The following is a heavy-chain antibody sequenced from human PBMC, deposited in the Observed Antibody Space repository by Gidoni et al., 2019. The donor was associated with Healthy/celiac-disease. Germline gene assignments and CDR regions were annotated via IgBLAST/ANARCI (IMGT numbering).Heavy chain of an antibody. D-gene: IGHD3-10*01. J-gene: IGHJ4*02. CDR2: MNPNRGNT. CDR3: ARLLVRGVSKDY. V-gene: IGHV1-8*01. Sequence: QVQLVQSGAEVKKPGASVNVSCTSSGYTFTSYDINWVRQATGQGLEWMGWMNPNRGNTGYAQKVQGRVTMTRNTSIITAYMELSSLRAEDTAVYYCARLLVRGVSKDYWGQGTLVTVSS. CDR1: GYTFTSYD.